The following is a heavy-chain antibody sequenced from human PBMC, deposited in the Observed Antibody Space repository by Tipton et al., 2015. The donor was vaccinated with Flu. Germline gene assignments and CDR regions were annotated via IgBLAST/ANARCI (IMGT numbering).Heavy chain of an antibody. J-gene: IGHJ4*02. V-gene: IGHV4-59*01. CDR3: ARSGRGWYRAMFD. CDR2: ISNSWSS. CDR1: GDSISSFY. D-gene: IGHD6-19*01. Sequence: TLSLTCSVSGDSISSFYWSWIRQPPGKGLEWIAYISNSWSSNYNPSLKSRITVSVDTSKKQFSLILSSVTAADTAVYYCARSGRGWYRAMFDWGQGTLVTVSS.